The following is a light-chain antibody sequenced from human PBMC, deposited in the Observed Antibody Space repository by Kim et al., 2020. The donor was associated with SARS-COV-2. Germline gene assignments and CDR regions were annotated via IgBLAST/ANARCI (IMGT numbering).Light chain of an antibody. J-gene: IGKJ1*01. V-gene: IGKV3-20*01. CDR2: GSS. CDR1: QSVSSSY. CDR3: QHYGNSPT. Sequence: LSPGERATLACRASQSVSSSYLAWYQQKPGRAPRLIIFGSSSRATGIPDRFSGSGSGTDFTLTIGRLEPEDFAVYYCQHYGNSPTFGQGTKVDIK.